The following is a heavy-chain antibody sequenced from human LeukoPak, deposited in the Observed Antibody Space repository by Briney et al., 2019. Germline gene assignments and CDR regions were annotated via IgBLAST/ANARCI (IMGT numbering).Heavy chain of an antibody. CDR1: GFTFSSYD. CDR2: IGTAGDT. Sequence: GGSLRLSCAASGFTFSSYDMHWVRQATGKGLEWVSAIGTAGDTYYPGSVKGRFTISRENAKNSLYLQMNSLRAGDTAVYYCARAVYYYDSSGYFGDAFDIWGQGTMVTVSS. D-gene: IGHD3-22*01. V-gene: IGHV3-13*01. CDR3: ARAVYYYDSSGYFGDAFDI. J-gene: IGHJ3*02.